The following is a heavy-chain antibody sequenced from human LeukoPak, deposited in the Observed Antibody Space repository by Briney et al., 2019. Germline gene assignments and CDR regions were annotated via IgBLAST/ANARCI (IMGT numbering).Heavy chain of an antibody. Sequence: GGSLRLSCSGSGFRFGGYALSWVRQAPGKGLEWVGFIRSKALYGISEYAASVEGRFSISRDDSNNIVYLQMNSLKTEDTAVYFCVRESVRDYYFDFWGQGTLVTVSS. J-gene: IGHJ4*02. CDR3: VRESVRDYYFDF. CDR1: GFRFGGYA. D-gene: IGHD3-10*02. CDR2: IRSKALYGIS. V-gene: IGHV3-49*04.